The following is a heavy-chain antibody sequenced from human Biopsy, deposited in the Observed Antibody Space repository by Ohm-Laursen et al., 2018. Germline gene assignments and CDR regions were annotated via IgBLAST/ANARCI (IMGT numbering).Heavy chain of an antibody. CDR2: IYYSGST. CDR3: ARGEYYAYWSGARKLNYFDY. Sequence: GTLSLTCTVSDGSINSYYWNWIRQPPGKRLEWIGNIYYSGSTNFNPSLKSRVTISVDTSKNQFSLNLFSVTAADAARYFCARGEYYAYWSGARKLNYFDYWGQGTLVIVSS. D-gene: IGHD3-3*01. CDR1: DGSINSYY. J-gene: IGHJ4*02. V-gene: IGHV4-59*12.